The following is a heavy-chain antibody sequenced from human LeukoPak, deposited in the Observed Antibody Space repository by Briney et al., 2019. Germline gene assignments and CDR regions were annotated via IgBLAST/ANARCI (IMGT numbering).Heavy chain of an antibody. CDR2: INHSGST. CDR3: ARGANGIQLWSNYYSYGMDV. V-gene: IGHV4-34*01. Sequence: PSETLSLTCAVYGGSFSGYYWSWIRQPPGKGLEWIGEINHSGSTNYNPSLKSRVTISVDTSKNQFYLKLSSVTAADTAVYYCARGANGIQLWSNYYSYGMDVWGQGTTVTVSS. J-gene: IGHJ6*02. CDR1: GGSFSGYY. D-gene: IGHD5-18*01.